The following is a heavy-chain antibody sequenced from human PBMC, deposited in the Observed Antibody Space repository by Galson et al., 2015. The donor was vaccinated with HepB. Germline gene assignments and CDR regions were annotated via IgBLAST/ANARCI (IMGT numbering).Heavy chain of an antibody. Sequence: SVKVSCKVSGYTLAELSIHWVRQAPGKGLEWMGGFDPEDGRANYAQKFQGKVTITADESTSTAYMELSSLRSDDTAVYYCARDSTAYNYYGLEVWGQGTTVTVSS. J-gene: IGHJ6*02. CDR1: GYTLAELS. CDR2: FDPEDGRA. V-gene: IGHV1-24*01. CDR3: ARDSTAYNYYGLEV.